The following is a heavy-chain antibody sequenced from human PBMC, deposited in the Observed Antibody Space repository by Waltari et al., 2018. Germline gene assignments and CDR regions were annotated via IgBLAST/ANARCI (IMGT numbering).Heavy chain of an antibody. CDR2: ISAYNGNT. CDR1: GYTFTRYG. J-gene: IGHJ1*01. D-gene: IGHD3-3*01. CDR3: ARDFPAIFGVVTLEYFQH. V-gene: IGHV1-18*01. Sequence: QVQLVQSGAEVKKPGASVKVSCKASGYTFTRYGISWVRQAPGHGLEWMGWISAYNGNTNYAQKLQGRVTMTTDTSTSTAYMELRSLRSDDTAVYYCARDFPAIFGVVTLEYFQHWGQGTLVTVSS.